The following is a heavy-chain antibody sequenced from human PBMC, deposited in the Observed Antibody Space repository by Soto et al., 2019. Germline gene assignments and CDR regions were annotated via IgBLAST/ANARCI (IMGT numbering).Heavy chain of an antibody. CDR1: GYTFTSYA. CDR2: ISAYNGNT. D-gene: IGHD1-1*01. CDR3: ARTGTPAGY. V-gene: IGHV1-18*01. J-gene: IGHJ4*02. Sequence: QVQLVQSGAEVKKPGASVKVSCKASGYTFTSYAIGWVRQAPGQGLAWMGWISAYNGNTKYAQKLQGRVTMTTDAATTTAYMEPTGLSSEDTAVFSFARTGTPAGYWGAGSLVTGSS.